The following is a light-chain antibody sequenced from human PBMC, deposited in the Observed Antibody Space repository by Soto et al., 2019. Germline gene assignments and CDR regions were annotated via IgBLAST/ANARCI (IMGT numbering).Light chain of an antibody. Sequence: QSALTQPASGSGSPGQSITISCAGTSSDVGGYNYVSWYQQHPGKAPILMIYDVSNRPSGVSNRFSGSKSGNTASLTISGLQAEDEADYYCSSYTSSSTLAVFGTGTKLTVL. CDR2: DVS. CDR1: SSDVGGYNY. CDR3: SSYTSSSTLAV. J-gene: IGLJ1*01. V-gene: IGLV2-14*01.